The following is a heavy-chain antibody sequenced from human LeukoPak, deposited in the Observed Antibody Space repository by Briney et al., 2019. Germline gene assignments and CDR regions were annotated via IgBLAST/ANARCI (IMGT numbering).Heavy chain of an antibody. D-gene: IGHD3-22*01. Sequence: SETLSLTCAVYGGSFSGYYWSWIRQPPGKGLEWIGEINHSGSTNYNPSLKSRVTISVDTSKNQFSLKLSSVTAADTAVYYCAGHYYYDTSGSDYWGQGALVTVSS. CDR3: AGHYYYDTSGSDY. V-gene: IGHV4-34*01. CDR1: GGSFSGYY. CDR2: INHSGST. J-gene: IGHJ4*02.